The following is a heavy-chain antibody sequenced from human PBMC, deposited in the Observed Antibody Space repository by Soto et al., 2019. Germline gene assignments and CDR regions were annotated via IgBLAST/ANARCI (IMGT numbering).Heavy chain of an antibody. CDR2: IYTSGST. Sequence: PSETLSLTCTVSGGSISNYYWNWIRQPAGKGLEWLGRIYTSGSTNYNPSLKSRVTVSVDTSKNQFSLKLSSVTAADTAVYYCARDVQSAYTYGYDWMDPWGPGALVTVSS. J-gene: IGHJ5*02. V-gene: IGHV4-4*07. D-gene: IGHD5-18*01. CDR3: ARDVQSAYTYGYDWMDP. CDR1: GGSISNYY.